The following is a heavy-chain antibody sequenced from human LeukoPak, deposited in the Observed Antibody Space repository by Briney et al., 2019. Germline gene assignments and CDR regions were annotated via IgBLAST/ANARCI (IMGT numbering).Heavy chain of an antibody. J-gene: IGHJ4*02. CDR3: ARVEISIGWSFDY. CDR2: ISGSGGST. Sequence: GGSLRLSCAASGFTFSSYAMSWVRQAPGKGLEWVSAISGSGGSTYYADSVKGRFTISRDNAKNSLYLQMNSLRAEDTAVYYCARVEISIGWSFDYWGQGTLVTVSS. D-gene: IGHD6-19*01. V-gene: IGHV3-23*01. CDR1: GFTFSSYA.